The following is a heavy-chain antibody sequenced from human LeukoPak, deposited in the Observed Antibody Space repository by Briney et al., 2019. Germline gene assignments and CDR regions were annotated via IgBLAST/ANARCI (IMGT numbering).Heavy chain of an antibody. V-gene: IGHV3-30*03. CDR3: ARAVTTSVYYYYGMDV. Sequence: PGRSLRLSCAASGFTFSSYGMHWVRQAPGKGLEWVAVISYDGSNKYYADSVKGRFTISRDNAKNTLYLQMNSLRAEDTAVYYCARAVTTSVYYYYGMDVWGQGTTVTVSS. D-gene: IGHD4-17*01. J-gene: IGHJ6*02. CDR1: GFTFSSYG. CDR2: ISYDGSNK.